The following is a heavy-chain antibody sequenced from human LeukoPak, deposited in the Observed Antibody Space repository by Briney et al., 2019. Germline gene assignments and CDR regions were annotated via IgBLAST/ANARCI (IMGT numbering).Heavy chain of an antibody. CDR3: AKAPLGLVRYYYYGMDV. CDR1: GFTFSSYA. V-gene: IGHV3-23*01. J-gene: IGHJ6*02. D-gene: IGHD3-10*01. Sequence: PGGSLRLSCSASGFTFSSYAMSWVRQAPGKGLEWVSAISGSGGSTYYADSVKGRFTISRDNSKNTLYLQMNSLRAEDTAVYYCAKAPLGLVRYYYYGMDVWGQGTTVTVSS. CDR2: ISGSGGST.